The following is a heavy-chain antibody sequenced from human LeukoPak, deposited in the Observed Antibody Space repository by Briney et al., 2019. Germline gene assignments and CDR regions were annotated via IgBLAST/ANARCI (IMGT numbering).Heavy chain of an antibody. Sequence: PSETLSLTCAVYGGSFSGYYWSWLRQPPGKGLEWIGEINHSGSTNYNPSLKSRVTISVDTSKNQFSLKLSSVTAADTAVYYCARAYKSSWYHNRFDPWGQGTLVTVSS. CDR2: INHSGST. V-gene: IGHV4-34*01. J-gene: IGHJ5*02. D-gene: IGHD6-13*01. CDR1: GGSFSGYY. CDR3: ARAYKSSWYHNRFDP.